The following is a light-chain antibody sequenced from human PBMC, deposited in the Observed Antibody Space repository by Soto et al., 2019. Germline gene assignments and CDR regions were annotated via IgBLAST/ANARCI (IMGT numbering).Light chain of an antibody. J-gene: IGKJ2*01. CDR2: AAS. Sequence: EVVLMQSPGTLSLSPGERGTLSCRASQSMTRTYIAWYQKKFGQAPRLLIYAASYRAPGIPDKFSGTGSGTDYSLTIDRVEPEDSAVYYCHQYDKAPQTFGQETKLEIK. CDR3: HQYDKAPQT. V-gene: IGKV3-20*01. CDR1: QSMTRTY.